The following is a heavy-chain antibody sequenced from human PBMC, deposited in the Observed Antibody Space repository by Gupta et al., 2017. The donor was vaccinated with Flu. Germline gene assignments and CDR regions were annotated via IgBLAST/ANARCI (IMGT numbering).Heavy chain of an antibody. D-gene: IGHD2-15*01. CDR1: RYSISSGHY. V-gene: IGHV4-38-2*01. Sequence: QAHLPESGPRLLKPSATPVLTSGASRYSISSGHYWAWIRQPPGKGLECIATIYPNTTPWFKPTLKSRATVSVETSKNQFSLRLTSVTAADTAVYYCARVDSYWHLSWLDPWGQGALVTVSS. CDR2: IYPNTTP. J-gene: IGHJ5*02. CDR3: ARVDSYWHLSWLDP.